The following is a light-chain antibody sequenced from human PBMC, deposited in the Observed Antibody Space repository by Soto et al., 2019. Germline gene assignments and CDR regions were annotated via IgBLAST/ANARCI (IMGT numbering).Light chain of an antibody. V-gene: IGKV3-11*01. Sequence: EIVVTQSPATLSLSPGERATLSCRASQSVSSYLAWYQQKPGKAPRLLIYDASHRATGIPALCGSSGAGPECSRIIGRLQPEDVEVDNCPQYDASTWTFGQGTQVDIK. J-gene: IGKJ1*01. CDR2: DAS. CDR3: PQYDASTWT. CDR1: QSVSSY.